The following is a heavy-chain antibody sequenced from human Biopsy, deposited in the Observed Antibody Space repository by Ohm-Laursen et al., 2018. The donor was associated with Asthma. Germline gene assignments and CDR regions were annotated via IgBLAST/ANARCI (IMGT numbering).Heavy chain of an antibody. Sequence: SETLSLTCTVSGGSISSSSYYWGWIRRPPGKGLEFIGTIYYSGSTYYNPSLKSRVTLSVDASKNQFSLKLTSVTAGDTAVYYCVSPPGYWGQGTRVTVSS. CDR1: GGSISSSSYY. CDR2: IYYSGST. J-gene: IGHJ4*02. V-gene: IGHV4-39*01. CDR3: VSPPGY.